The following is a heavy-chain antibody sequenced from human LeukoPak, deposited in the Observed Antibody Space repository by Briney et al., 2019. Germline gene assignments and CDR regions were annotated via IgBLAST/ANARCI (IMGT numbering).Heavy chain of an antibody. Sequence: GGSLRLSCAASGFTFSSYWMHWVRQAPGKGLVWVSRINSDGSSISYADSVKGRFTISRDNAKNTLYLQMNSLRAEDTAVYYCAREEVTMYYFDSWGQGTLVTVPS. J-gene: IGHJ4*02. D-gene: IGHD2-21*02. CDR1: GFTFSSYW. V-gene: IGHV3-74*01. CDR3: AREEVTMYYFDS. CDR2: INSDGSSI.